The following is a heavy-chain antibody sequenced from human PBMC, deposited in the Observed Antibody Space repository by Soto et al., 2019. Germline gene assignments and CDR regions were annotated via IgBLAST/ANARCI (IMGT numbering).Heavy chain of an antibody. Sequence: QVQLVQSGAEVKKPGSSVKVSCKASGGTFSNYAIDWVRLAPGHGLEWMGGIVPIFGTTYYTQKFQGRATSSADDSTTTGYLEMSSMRTEDTAIYYCARVEEVAGLYNDHGLDVWVQGTAVTVSS. CDR1: GGTFSNYA. CDR2: IVPIFGTT. D-gene: IGHD6-19*01. J-gene: IGHJ6*02. V-gene: IGHV1-69*12. CDR3: ARVEEVAGLYNDHGLDV.